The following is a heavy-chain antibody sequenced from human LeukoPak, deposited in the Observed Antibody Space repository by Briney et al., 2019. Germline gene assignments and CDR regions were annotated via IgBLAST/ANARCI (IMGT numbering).Heavy chain of an antibody. J-gene: IGHJ4*02. V-gene: IGHV3-21*01. CDR1: GFIFSSYS. Sequence: PGGSLRLSCAASGFIFSSYSMTWVRQAPGKGLEWVSSINHSGSDSYFADSVKGRFTISRDNERNTLYLQMSSLRAEDTAVYYCATSSESKSSDYWGQGTLVTVSS. CDR3: ATSSESKSSDY. CDR2: INHSGSDS.